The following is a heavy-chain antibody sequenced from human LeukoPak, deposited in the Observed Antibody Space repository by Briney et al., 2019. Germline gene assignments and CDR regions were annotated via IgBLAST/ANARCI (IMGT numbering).Heavy chain of an antibody. J-gene: IGHJ3*02. CDR3: ARTPYSPRAFDI. D-gene: IGHD2-15*01. V-gene: IGHV3-48*03. CDR1: GFTFNSYD. CDR2: ISSSGSST. Sequence: PGGSLRLSCADSGFTFNSYDMNWVRQAPGKGLEWVSYISSSGSSTYYADSVKGRFTISRDNAKNSLYLQMNSMRAEDTAVYYCARTPYSPRAFDIWGQGTMVTVSS.